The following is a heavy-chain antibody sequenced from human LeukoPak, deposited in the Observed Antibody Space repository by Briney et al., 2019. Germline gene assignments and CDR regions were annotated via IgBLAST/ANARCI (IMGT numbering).Heavy chain of an antibody. V-gene: IGHV3-30*04. Sequence: GGSLRLSCAASGFTFSSYAMHWVRQAPGKGLEWVAVISYDGSNKYYRDSVKGRFTISRDNSKNTLYLQLNSLRSEDTAVYSCARDTSIVDPAAYMDVWGKGTTVTVSS. J-gene: IGHJ6*03. D-gene: IGHD6-6*01. CDR2: ISYDGSNK. CDR1: GFTFSSYA. CDR3: ARDTSIVDPAAYMDV.